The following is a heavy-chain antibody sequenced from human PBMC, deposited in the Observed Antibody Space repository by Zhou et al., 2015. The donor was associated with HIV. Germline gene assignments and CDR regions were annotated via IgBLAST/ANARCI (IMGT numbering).Heavy chain of an antibody. D-gene: IGHD1-26*01. CDR1: GGTFTSYG. V-gene: IGHV1-69*18. Sequence: QVQLVQSGAEVKKPGSSVKVSCKAPGGTFTSYGISWVRQAPGQGLEWMGRIIPLFGTANYAQKFQGRVMITADESTTTVYMELSSLRSEDTALYYCTRGRWEVPDAYWGQGTLVTVSP. CDR2: IIPLFGTA. J-gene: IGHJ4*02. CDR3: TRGRWEVPDAY.